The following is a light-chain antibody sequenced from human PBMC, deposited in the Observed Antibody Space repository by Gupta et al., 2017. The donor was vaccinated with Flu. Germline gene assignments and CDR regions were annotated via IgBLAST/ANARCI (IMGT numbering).Light chain of an antibody. V-gene: IGKV3-20*01. J-gene: IGKJ1*01. Sequence: DRATLSCRASQSVISSYFAWYQHRPGQPHRLLIYGASNRATGITDRFSGSGSGTDFTLTISRLEPEDFAVYYCQQYGRSMWTFGQGTKVESK. CDR3: QQYGRSMWT. CDR2: GAS. CDR1: QSVISSY.